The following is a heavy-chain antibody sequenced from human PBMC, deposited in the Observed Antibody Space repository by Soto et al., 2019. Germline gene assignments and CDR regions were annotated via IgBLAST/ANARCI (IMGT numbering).Heavy chain of an antibody. V-gene: IGHV4-31*03. J-gene: IGHJ6*02. CDR3: ESRRDDYYGRDV. CDR1: GDSISSCGYY. Sequence: QVQLPESGPGRVKPSQTLSLTCTVSGDSISSCGYYWSWIRQHPGKGLEWIGYIYYSGSTYYNPFLKRRVTISVATSKNRFSRKLSSVTAADTAVYCCESRRDDYYGRDVVGQGTTVTFSS. CDR2: IYYSGST.